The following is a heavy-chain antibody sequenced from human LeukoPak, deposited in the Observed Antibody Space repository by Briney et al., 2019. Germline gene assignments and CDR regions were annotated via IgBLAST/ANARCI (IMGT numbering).Heavy chain of an antibody. D-gene: IGHD6-6*01. CDR3: ARGGAARRHYYYYMDV. Sequence: GASVKVSCKASGYTFTSYGISWVRQAPGQGLEWMGWISAYNGNTNYAQKLQGRVTMTTDKSTSTAYMELSSLRSEDTAVYYCARGGAARRHYYYYMDVWGKGTTVTVSS. J-gene: IGHJ6*03. V-gene: IGHV1-18*01. CDR2: ISAYNGNT. CDR1: GYTFTSYG.